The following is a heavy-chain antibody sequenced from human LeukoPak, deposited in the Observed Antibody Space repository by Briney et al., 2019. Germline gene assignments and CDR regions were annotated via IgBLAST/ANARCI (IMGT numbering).Heavy chain of an antibody. CDR1: GFTFSSYG. CDR2: ISYDGSNK. V-gene: IGHV3-30*18. Sequence: PGRSLRLSRAASGFTFSSYGMHWVRQAPGKGLEWVAVISYDGSNKYYADSVKGRFTISRDNSKNTLYLQMNSLRAEDTAVYYCAKDVGVLYYYYGMDVWGQGTTVTVSS. CDR3: AKDVGVLYYYYGMDV. D-gene: IGHD2-15*01. J-gene: IGHJ6*02.